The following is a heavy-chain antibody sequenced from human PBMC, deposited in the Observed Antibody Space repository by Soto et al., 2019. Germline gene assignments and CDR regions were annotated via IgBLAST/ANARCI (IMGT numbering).Heavy chain of an antibody. Sequence: QVQLQESGPGLVKPSQTLSLTCTVSSASISSADYYWSWIRQHPGKGLEWIAYIYYSGSTSYNPSLKSRVIISMDTSRDQFSLTLTSVTAADTAMYYCARARSRCGAACFDYWGQGTLVTVSS. CDR1: SASISSADYY. V-gene: IGHV4-31*03. CDR2: IYYSGST. CDR3: ARARSRCGAACFDY. J-gene: IGHJ4*02. D-gene: IGHD2-21*02.